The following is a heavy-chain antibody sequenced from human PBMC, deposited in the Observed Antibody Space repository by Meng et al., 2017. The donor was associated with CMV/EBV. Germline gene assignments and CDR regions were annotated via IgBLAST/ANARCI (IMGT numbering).Heavy chain of an antibody. V-gene: IGHV1-2*02. D-gene: IGHD3-3*01. CDR1: GYTFTGYY. CDR2: INPNSGGT. Sequence: ASVKVSCKASGYTFTGYYMHWVRQAPGQGREWMGWINPNSGGTNYAQKFQGRVTMTRDTSISTAYIELSRLRSDDTAVYYCARVSTTIFGTIVVGILGGMDVWGQGTTVTVSS. CDR3: ARVSTTIFGTIVVGILGGMDV. J-gene: IGHJ6*02.